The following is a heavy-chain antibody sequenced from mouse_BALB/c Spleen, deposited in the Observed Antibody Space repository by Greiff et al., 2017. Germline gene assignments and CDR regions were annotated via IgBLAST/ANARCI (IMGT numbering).Heavy chain of an antibody. CDR1: GYTFTSYW. D-gene: IGHD1-1*01. V-gene: IGHV1-69*02. CDR3: ARGAPVAHYAMDY. J-gene: IGHJ4*01. CDR2: IDPSDSYT. Sequence: QVQLQQPGAELVKPGASVKLSCKASGYTFTSYWMHWVKQRPGQGLEWIGEIDPSDSYTNYNQKFKGKATLTVDKSSSTAYMQLSSLTSEDSAVYYCARGAPVAHYAMDYWGQGTSVTVSS.